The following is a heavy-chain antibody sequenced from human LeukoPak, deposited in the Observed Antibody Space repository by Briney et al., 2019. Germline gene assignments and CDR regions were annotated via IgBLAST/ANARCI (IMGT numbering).Heavy chain of an antibody. Sequence: GGSLRLFYAASGFTFSSYWMSWVRQAPGKGLEWVANIKQDGSERYSVDSVKGRFTISRDNAKNSLYLQMNSLRAEDTAVYYCARDGELRQWGYYFDYWGQGTLVTVSS. V-gene: IGHV3-7*01. D-gene: IGHD1-7*01. CDR3: ARDGELRQWGYYFDY. CDR1: GFTFSSYW. CDR2: IKQDGSER. J-gene: IGHJ4*02.